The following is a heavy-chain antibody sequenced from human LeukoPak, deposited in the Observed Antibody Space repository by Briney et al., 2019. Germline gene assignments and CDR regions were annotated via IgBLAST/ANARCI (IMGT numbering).Heavy chain of an antibody. D-gene: IGHD2-2*01. CDR2: IKQDGGEI. CDR3: VRGSRGAFEI. CDR1: GFTLSSYW. Sequence: GGSLRLSCAASGFTLSSYWMNWVRQAPGKGLEWVANIKQDGGEIHYVDSVKGRFTISRDNAKNSLYLQMSSLRAEDTAVYYCVRGSRGAFEIWGQGTMVIVSS. V-gene: IGHV3-7*01. J-gene: IGHJ3*02.